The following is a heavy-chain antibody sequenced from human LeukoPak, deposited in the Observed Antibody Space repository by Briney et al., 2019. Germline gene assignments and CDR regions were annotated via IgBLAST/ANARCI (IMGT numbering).Heavy chain of an antibody. J-gene: IGHJ4*02. D-gene: IGHD1-26*01. Sequence: GGSLRLSCAACGFTFSIYGMHWVRQAPGKGLEWVAVISYDGSNKYYADSVKGRFTISRDNSKNTLYLQMNSLRAEDTAVYYCAKDGWESDYWGQGTLVTVSS. CDR1: GFTFSIYG. V-gene: IGHV3-30*18. CDR2: ISYDGSNK. CDR3: AKDGWESDY.